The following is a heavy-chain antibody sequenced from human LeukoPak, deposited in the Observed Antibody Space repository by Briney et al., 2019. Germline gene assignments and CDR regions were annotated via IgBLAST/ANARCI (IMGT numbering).Heavy chain of an antibody. J-gene: IGHJ4*02. Sequence: SETLSLTCSVSGGSISVISDCWGWIRQPPGRGQEWIESHYHNGRIYHKPSLNGRLTRSVDTSKNQSSQQLSSVTDADTPVDYCARDGSDKWGLFDNWGRGTLVTVSS. CDR2: HYHNGRI. CDR1: GGSISVISDC. CDR3: ARDGSDKWGLFDN. V-gene: IGHV4-39*07. D-gene: IGHD1-26*01.